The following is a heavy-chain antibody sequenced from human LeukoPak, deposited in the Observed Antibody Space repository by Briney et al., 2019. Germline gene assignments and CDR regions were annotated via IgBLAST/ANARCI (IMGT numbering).Heavy chain of an antibody. V-gene: IGHV4-59*08. J-gene: IGHJ3*02. D-gene: IGHD3/OR15-3a*01. CDR3: ARRNDYCI. CDR1: GGSIIRDH. Sequence: SDTLSLTCTVSGGSIIRDHWHWIRQPPGKGLEWIVYFYYSGNTNFNPSLKSRVTISIDTSKNQFSLKLSSVTASDTAVYYFARRNDYCIWGQGTMVTVAS. CDR2: FYYSGNT.